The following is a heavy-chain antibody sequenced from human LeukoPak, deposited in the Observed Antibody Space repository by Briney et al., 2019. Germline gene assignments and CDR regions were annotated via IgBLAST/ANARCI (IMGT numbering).Heavy chain of an antibody. CDR1: GFTFSSYG. D-gene: IGHD6-13*01. J-gene: IGHJ4*02. CDR2: ISSDGNSK. CDR3: ASDPLAAANGGYFDY. Sequence: GGSLRLSCAASGFTFSSYGMHWVRQAPGKGLEWVAVISSDGNSKHYADSVKGRFTISRDNSKNTLYLQMNSLRAEDTAVYYCASDPLAAANGGYFDYWGQGTLVTVSS. V-gene: IGHV3-30*03.